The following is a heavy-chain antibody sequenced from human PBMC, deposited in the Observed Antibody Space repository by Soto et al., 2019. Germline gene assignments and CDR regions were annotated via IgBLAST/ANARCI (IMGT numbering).Heavy chain of an antibody. CDR2: IWNDGSNQ. J-gene: IGHJ6*02. D-gene: IGHD6-6*01. V-gene: IGHV3-33*01. CDR1: GFTFSDYG. CDR3: ATWGGEGIAARGYYYYGMDV. Sequence: QVQLVESGGGVVQPGRSLRLSCAASGFTFSDYGMHWVRQAPGKGLEWVAVIWNDGSNQYYGDSVKGRFTISRDNSKNTLYLQRNSLRAEDTAVYYCATWGGEGIAARGYYYYGMDVWGQGTTVTVSS.